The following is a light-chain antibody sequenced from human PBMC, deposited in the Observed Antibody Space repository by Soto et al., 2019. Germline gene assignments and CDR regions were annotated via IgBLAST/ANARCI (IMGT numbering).Light chain of an antibody. V-gene: IGLV2-23*01. CDR1: SSDVGSYNL. CDR2: ERS. J-gene: IGLJ3*02. CDR3: CSFAGSSPWV. Sequence: QSVLTQPASVSGSPGQSITISCTGTSSDVGSYNLVSWYQQHPGKAPKLMIYERSKRPSGVSNRFSGSKSGTTASLTISGLQAEDEADYYCCSFAGSSPWVFGGGTKLTVL.